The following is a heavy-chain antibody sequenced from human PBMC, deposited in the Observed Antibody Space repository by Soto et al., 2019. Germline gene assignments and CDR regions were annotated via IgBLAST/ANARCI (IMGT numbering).Heavy chain of an antibody. D-gene: IGHD2-15*01. CDR3: ERGRLGIAARGRRYYYCMDV. J-gene: IGHJ6*02. V-gene: IGHV1-8*02. CDR2: MNPNSGNT. Sequence: ASVKVACTASGYTFTSYEINGARQATGQGLEWMGWMNPNSGNTGYAQKFQGRVTMTRNTSISTAYMELSSLRSEDTAVYYFERGRLGIAARGRRYYYCMDVWGQGTTVTVSS. CDR1: GYTFTSYE.